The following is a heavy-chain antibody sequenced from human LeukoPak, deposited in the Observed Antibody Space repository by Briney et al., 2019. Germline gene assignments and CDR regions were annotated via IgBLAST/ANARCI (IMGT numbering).Heavy chain of an antibody. CDR2: IIPIFDTA. V-gene: IGHV1-69*13. D-gene: IGHD1-26*01. Sequence: SVKVSCKASGGTFISYSISWVRQAPGQGLEWMGGIIPIFDTADYAQKFQGRVTITADESTSTAYMELSSLRSEDTAVFYCARISLGAIWGYYYGMDVWGQGTTVTVSS. J-gene: IGHJ6*02. CDR3: ARISLGAIWGYYYGMDV. CDR1: GGTFISYS.